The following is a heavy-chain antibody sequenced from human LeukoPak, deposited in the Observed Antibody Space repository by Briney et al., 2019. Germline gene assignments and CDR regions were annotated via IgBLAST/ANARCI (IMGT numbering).Heavy chain of an antibody. CDR1: GSTFSSYA. CDR3: ARYLRNRVLEWLLYRYYYYGMDV. CDR2: ISYDGSNK. J-gene: IGHJ6*02. V-gene: IGHV3-30-3*01. D-gene: IGHD3-3*01. Sequence: PGGSLRLSCAASGSTFSSYAMHWVRQAPGKGLEWVAVISYDGSNKYYADSVKGRFTISRDNSKNTLYLQMNSLRAEDTAVYYCARYLRNRVLEWLLYRYYYYGMDVWGQGTTVTVSS.